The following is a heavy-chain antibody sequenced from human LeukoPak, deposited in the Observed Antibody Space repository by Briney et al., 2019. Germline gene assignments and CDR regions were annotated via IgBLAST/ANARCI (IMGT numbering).Heavy chain of an antibody. J-gene: IGHJ4*02. CDR1: GFTFSSYA. CDR2: ISYDGSNK. V-gene: IGHV3-30-3*01. Sequence: PGGSLRLSCAASGFTFSSYAMHWVRQAPGKGLEWVAVISYDGSNKYYADSVKGRFTISRDNSKNTLYLQMNSLRAEDTAVYYCAKDLAVANDYWGQGTLVTVSS. CDR3: AKDLAVANDY. D-gene: IGHD6-19*01.